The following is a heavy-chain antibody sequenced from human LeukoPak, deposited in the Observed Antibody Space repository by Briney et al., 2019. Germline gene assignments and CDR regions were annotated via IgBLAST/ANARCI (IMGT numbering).Heavy chain of an antibody. J-gene: IGHJ4*02. V-gene: IGHV3-21*01. D-gene: IGHD1-7*01. CDR2: ISSSSSYI. CDR1: GFTFSSYS. CDR3: ARDNRITGTRFFDY. Sequence: PGGSLRLSCAASGFTFSSYSMNWVRQAPGKGLEWVSSISSSSSYIYYADSVKGRFTISRDSAKNSLYLQMNSLRAEDTAVYYCARDNRITGTRFFDYWGQGTLVAVSS.